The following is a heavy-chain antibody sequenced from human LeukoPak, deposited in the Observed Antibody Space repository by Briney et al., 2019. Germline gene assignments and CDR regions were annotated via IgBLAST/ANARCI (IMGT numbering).Heavy chain of an antibody. CDR1: GGSFNGYY. V-gene: IGHV4-34*01. J-gene: IGHJ4*02. Sequence: PSETLSLTCAVYGGSFNGYYWSWIRQPPGKGLEWIGEINHSGSTNYNPSLKSRVTISVDTSKNQFSLKLSSVTAADTAVYYCARGRVSSYWGQGTLVTVSS. CDR2: INHSGST. CDR3: ARGRVSSY.